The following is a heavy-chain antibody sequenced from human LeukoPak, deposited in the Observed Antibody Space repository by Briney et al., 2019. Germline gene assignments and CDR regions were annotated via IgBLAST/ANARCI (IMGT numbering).Heavy chain of an antibody. J-gene: IGHJ4*02. D-gene: IGHD2-21*01. CDR3: ASQFWWAAVVGPALDC. CDR1: GFTFSSYD. Sequence: GGSLRLSCAASGFTFSSYDMHWVRQAPGKGLEWVANIKEDGSEIYYVDSVKGRFTISRDNAKNSLYLQLSSLRAEDTAVYYCASQFWWAAVVGPALDCWGQGSLVTVSS. V-gene: IGHV3-7*05. CDR2: IKEDGSEI.